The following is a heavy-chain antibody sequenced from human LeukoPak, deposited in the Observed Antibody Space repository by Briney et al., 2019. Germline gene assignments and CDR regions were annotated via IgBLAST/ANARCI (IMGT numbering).Heavy chain of an antibody. J-gene: IGHJ4*02. CDR1: GFTFSSYA. CDR2: ISSSSSYI. V-gene: IGHV3-21*01. CDR3: ARGGYDSSGYSPIDY. Sequence: PGGSLRLSCAASGFTFSSYAMSWVRQAPGKGLEWVSSISSSSSYIYYADSVKGRFTISRDNAKNSLYLQMNSLRAEDTAVYYCARGGYDSSGYSPIDYWGQGTLVTVSS. D-gene: IGHD3-22*01.